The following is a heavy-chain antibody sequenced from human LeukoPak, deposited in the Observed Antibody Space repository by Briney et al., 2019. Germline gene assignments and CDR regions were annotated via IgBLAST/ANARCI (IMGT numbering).Heavy chain of an antibody. Sequence: GGSLRLSWAASGFTFSNAWISWVRQAPGKWLELVGRIKSKTDGGTTDYAAPVKGRLTISRDDSKNTLYLQMNSLKTDDTAVYYCTTDWVGATTFSFDYWGQRTLVTVSS. CDR2: IKSKTDGGTT. CDR3: TTDWVGATTFSFDY. D-gene: IGHD1-26*01. J-gene: IGHJ4*02. V-gene: IGHV3-15*01. CDR1: GFTFSNAW.